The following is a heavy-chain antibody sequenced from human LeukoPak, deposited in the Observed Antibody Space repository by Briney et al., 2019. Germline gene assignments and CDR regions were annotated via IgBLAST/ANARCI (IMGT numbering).Heavy chain of an antibody. CDR2: INPNSGGT. D-gene: IGHD5-18*01. Sequence: ASVKVSCKASGYTFTGYYMHWVRQAPGQGLEWMGWINPNSGGTNYAQKFQGRVTMTRDTSISTAYMELSRLRSDDTAVYYCARDVTRGYNLFFLVNWFDPWGQGTLVTVSS. V-gene: IGHV1-2*02. CDR1: GYTFTGYY. J-gene: IGHJ5*02. CDR3: ARDVTRGYNLFFLVNWFDP.